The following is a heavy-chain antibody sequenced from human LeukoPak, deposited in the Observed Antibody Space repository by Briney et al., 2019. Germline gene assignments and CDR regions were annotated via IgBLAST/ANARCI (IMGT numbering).Heavy chain of an antibody. CDR1: GFTFSSYA. CDR2: ISGSGGST. Sequence: PGGSLRLSCAASGFTFSSYAMSWVRQAPGKGLEWVSAISGSGGSTYYADSVKGRFTISRDNSKNTLYLQMNSLRAEDTAVYYCAKGVGYCSSTSCYSAFDIWGQGTMVTVSS. D-gene: IGHD2-2*02. CDR3: AKGVGYCSSTSCYSAFDI. V-gene: IGHV3-23*01. J-gene: IGHJ3*02.